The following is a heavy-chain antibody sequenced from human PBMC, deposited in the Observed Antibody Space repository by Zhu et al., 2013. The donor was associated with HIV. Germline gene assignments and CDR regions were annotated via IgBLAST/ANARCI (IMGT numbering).Heavy chain of an antibody. J-gene: IGHJ4*02. CDR2: INPSGGST. V-gene: IGHV1-46*01. Sequence: QVQLVQSGAEVKKPGASVKVSCKASGYSFANHYIHWVRQAPGQGLEWMGIINPSGGSTSYAQKFQGRVTLTRDTSTSTVYMGLRSLRSEDSAVYYCARSPTSRSSWYSYFDYWGQGTLVTVSS. CDR1: GYSFANHY. CDR3: ARSPTSRSSWYSYFDY. D-gene: IGHD6-13*01.